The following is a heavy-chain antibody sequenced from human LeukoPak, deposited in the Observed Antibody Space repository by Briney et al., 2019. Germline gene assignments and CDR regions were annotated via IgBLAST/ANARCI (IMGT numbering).Heavy chain of an antibody. J-gene: IGHJ4*02. D-gene: IGHD2-15*01. CDR1: RFTFSTYS. CDR3: ARDPSGRGLNDY. Sequence: GGSLRLSCAASRFTFSTYSMNWVRQAPGKGLEWVSSIISTSSYVYYADSVKGRFSISRDNAKTSLYLQMNSLRAEDTAVYYCARDPSGRGLNDYWGQGTLATVSS. V-gene: IGHV3-21*01. CDR2: IISTSSYV.